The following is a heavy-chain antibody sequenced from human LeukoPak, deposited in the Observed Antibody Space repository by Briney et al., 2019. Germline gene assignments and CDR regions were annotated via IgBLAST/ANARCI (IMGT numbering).Heavy chain of an antibody. V-gene: IGHV4-34*01. D-gene: IGHD3-10*01. CDR2: INHSGST. J-gene: IGHJ3*02. Sequence: SETLSLTCAVYGGSFSGYYWSWIRQPPGKGLEWIGEINHSGSTNYNPSLKSRVTISVDTSKNQFSLKLSSVTAADTAVYYCARDPIIGNAFDIWGQGTMVTVSS. CDR3: ARDPIIGNAFDI. CDR1: GGSFSGYY.